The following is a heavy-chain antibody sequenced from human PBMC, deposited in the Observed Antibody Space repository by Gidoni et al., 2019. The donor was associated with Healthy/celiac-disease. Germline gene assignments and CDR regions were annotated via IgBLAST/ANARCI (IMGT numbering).Heavy chain of an antibody. D-gene: IGHD3-9*01. V-gene: IGHV3-49*05. CDR2: IRSNAYGGTT. CDR3: TRGYDILTGSHLY. J-gene: IGHJ4*02. CDR1: GFTFADYA. Sequence: EVQRVESGGGLVKPGRSLRRSCPASGFTFADYAMSWFRQAPGKGLELVGFIRSNAYGGTTEYAASVKGRFTISRDDSKSIAYLQMNSLKTEDTAVYYCTRGYDILTGSHLYWGQGTLVTVSS.